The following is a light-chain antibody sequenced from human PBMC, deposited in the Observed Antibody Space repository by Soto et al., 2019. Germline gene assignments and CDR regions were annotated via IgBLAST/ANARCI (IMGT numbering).Light chain of an antibody. V-gene: IGLV1-47*02. J-gene: IGLJ3*02. Sequence: QLVLTQPPSASGTPGQRVTLSCSGSSSNIGRNDVYWYQQFPGTAPKLLIHTNNNRPSGVPDRFSGSKSGTSASLAISGLQSEDEADYYCAAWDDNLRGHWVFGGGTKLTVL. CDR3: AAWDDNLRGHWV. CDR1: SSNIGRND. CDR2: TNN.